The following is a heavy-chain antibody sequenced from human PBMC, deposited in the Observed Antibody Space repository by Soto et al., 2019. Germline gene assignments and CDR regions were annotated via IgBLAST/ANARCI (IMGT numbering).Heavy chain of an antibody. D-gene: IGHD4-17*01. CDR1: GGSISSGGYY. V-gene: IGHV4-30-4*01. J-gene: IGHJ4*02. Sequence: SETLPLTCTVSGGSISSGGYYWSWIRQPPGKGLEWIGFISYSGTTHYSASLRSRVSISVDTSKNQFSLDLSSVTAADTAVYYCATMGTPVTGLYYFDYWGQGTLVTVSS. CDR3: ATMGTPVTGLYYFDY. CDR2: ISYSGTT.